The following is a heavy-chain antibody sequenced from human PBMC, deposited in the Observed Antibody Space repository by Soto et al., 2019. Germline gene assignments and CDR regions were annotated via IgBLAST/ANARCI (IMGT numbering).Heavy chain of an antibody. D-gene: IGHD3-22*01. J-gene: IGHJ4*02. CDR3: ATANSYDSSGYSIDY. V-gene: IGHV1-24*01. CDR2: FDPEDGET. CDR1: GYTLTELS. Sequence: GASVKVSCKVSGYTLTELSMHWVQQAPGKGLEWMGGFDPEDGETIYAQKFQGRVTMTEDTSTDTAYMELSSLRSEDTAVYYCATANSYDSSGYSIDYWGQGTLVTVSS.